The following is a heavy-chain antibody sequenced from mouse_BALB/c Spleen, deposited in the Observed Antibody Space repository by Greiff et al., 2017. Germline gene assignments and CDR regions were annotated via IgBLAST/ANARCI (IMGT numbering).Heavy chain of an antibody. CDR1: GYSITSGYY. D-gene: IGHD1-2*01. V-gene: IGHV3-6*02. CDR3: ARGTTATGDY. J-gene: IGHJ2*01. CDR2: ISYDGSN. Sequence: VQLKESGPGLVKPSQSLSLTCSVTGYSITSGYYWNWIRQFPGNKLEWMGYISYDGSNNYNPSLKNRISITRDTSKNQFFLKLNSVTTEDTATYYCARGTTATGDYWGQGTTRTVSS.